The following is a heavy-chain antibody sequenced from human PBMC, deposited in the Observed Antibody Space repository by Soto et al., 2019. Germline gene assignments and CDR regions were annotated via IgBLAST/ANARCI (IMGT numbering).Heavy chain of an antibody. V-gene: IGHV4-4*07. J-gene: IGHJ4*01. CDR2: IYTSGST. Sequence: SETLSLSCTVSGGSIRNYYWTWIRQPAGKGLEWIGRIYTSGSTNYNPSLKSRVTMSVDTSKNQFSLKLNSVTAADTALYYCARQQTYSSRWHDYWAHGTLVPVSS. CDR1: GGSIRNYY. D-gene: IGHD6-13*01. CDR3: ARQQTYSSRWHDY.